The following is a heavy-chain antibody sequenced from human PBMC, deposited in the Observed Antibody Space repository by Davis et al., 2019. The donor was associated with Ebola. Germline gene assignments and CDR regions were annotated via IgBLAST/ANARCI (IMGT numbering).Heavy chain of an antibody. D-gene: IGHD3-10*01. V-gene: IGHV3-11*01. J-gene: IGHJ6*04. CDR2: ISSSGSTI. CDR3: ARDLRVRGVIIPPGGGMDV. Sequence: GESLKISCAASGFTFSDYYMSWLRQAPGKGLEWVSYISSSGSTIYYADSVKGRFTISRDNAKNSLYLQMNSLRAEDTAVYYCARDLRVRGVIIPPGGGMDVWGKGTTVTVSS. CDR1: GFTFSDYY.